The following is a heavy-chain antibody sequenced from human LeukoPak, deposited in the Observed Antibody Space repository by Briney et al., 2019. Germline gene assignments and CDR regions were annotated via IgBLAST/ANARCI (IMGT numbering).Heavy chain of an antibody. J-gene: IGHJ4*02. CDR2: IYYSGST. CDR3: ARGGSGWYGYYFDY. CDR1: GGSISSYC. Sequence: SETLSLTCTVSGGSISSYCWSWIRQPPGKGLEWIGYIYYSGSTNYNPSLKSRVTISVDTSKNQFSLKLSSVTAADTAVYYCARGGSGWYGYYFDYWGQGTLVTVSS. D-gene: IGHD6-19*01. V-gene: IGHV4-59*01.